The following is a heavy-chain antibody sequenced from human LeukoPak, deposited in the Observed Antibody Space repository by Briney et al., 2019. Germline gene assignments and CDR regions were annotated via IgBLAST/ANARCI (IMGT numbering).Heavy chain of an antibody. Sequence: SETLSLTCAVHGGSFSGYYWSWIRQPPGKGLEWIGEINHSGSTNYNPSLKSRVTISVDTSKNQFSLKLSSVTAADTAVYYCARGEVTREIDYWGQGTLVTVSS. CDR1: GGSFSGYY. CDR3: ARGEVTREIDY. D-gene: IGHD4-23*01. J-gene: IGHJ4*02. V-gene: IGHV4-34*01. CDR2: INHSGST.